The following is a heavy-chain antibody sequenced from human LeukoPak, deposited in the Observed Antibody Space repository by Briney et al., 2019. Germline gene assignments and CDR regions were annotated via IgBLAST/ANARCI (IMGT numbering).Heavy chain of an antibody. CDR3: AKGPNYFDS. Sequence: GGSLRLSCAASGFSFSNYWMHWVRQAPGKGLVWVTRMNSDGSATYYADSVQGRFTISRDNAKNTLYLQMNSLRAEDTAMYFCAKGPNYFDSWGQGTLVTASS. V-gene: IGHV3-74*01. J-gene: IGHJ4*02. CDR2: MNSDGSAT. CDR1: GFSFSNYW.